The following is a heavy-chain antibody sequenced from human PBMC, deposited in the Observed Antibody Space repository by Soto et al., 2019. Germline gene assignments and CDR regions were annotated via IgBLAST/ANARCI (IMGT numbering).Heavy chain of an antibody. J-gene: IGHJ4*02. Sequence: QVQLVQSGAEVKKPGASVKVSCKASGYTFTSYAMHWVRQAPGQRLEWMGWINAGNGNTKYSQKFQGRVTITRDTSASTAYMELSGLRSEDTAVCSCARDLGFGLSDYWGQGTLVTVSS. CDR3: ARDLGFGLSDY. CDR1: GYTFTSYA. V-gene: IGHV1-3*01. CDR2: INAGNGNT. D-gene: IGHD3-10*01.